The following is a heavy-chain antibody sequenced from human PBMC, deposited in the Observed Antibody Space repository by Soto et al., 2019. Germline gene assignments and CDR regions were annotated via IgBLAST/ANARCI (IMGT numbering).Heavy chain of an antibody. Sequence: ASVKVSCKASGYTFTSYDINWVRQAGGQGLEWMGWTNPNSGNTDYAQKFQGRVTMTRNTSISKAYMELSSLRSEDTAVYYCARGPLRFLDWFPPADYYFDYWGQGTLVTVSS. D-gene: IGHD3-3*01. V-gene: IGHV1-8*01. CDR1: GYTFTSYD. CDR3: ARGPLRFLDWFPPADYYFDY. CDR2: TNPNSGNT. J-gene: IGHJ4*02.